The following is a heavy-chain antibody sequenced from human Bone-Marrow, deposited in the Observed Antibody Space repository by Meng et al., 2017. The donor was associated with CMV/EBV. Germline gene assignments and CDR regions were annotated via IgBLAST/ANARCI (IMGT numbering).Heavy chain of an antibody. D-gene: IGHD3-3*01. J-gene: IGHJ6*02. V-gene: IGHV1-24*01. CDR1: S. CDR3: ATAASLTVFGVVMIVGGPYGMDV. CDR2: FDPEDDET. Sequence: SMHWVRQAPGKGLEWMGGFDPEDDETMYAQKFQGRVTMTEDTSTDTAYMELSSLRSEDTAVYYCATAASLTVFGVVMIVGGPYGMDVWGQGTTVTVSS.